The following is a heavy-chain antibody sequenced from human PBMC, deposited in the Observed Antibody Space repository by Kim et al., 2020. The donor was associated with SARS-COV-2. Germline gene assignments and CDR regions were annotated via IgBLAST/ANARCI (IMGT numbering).Heavy chain of an antibody. J-gene: IGHJ4*02. D-gene: IGHD5-12*01. CDR2: ISAYNGNT. CDR3: ARDRSRRGRGYSGYDSPPFDY. Sequence: ASVKVSCKASGYTFTSYGISWVRQAPGQGLEWMGWISAYNGNTNYAQKLQGRVTMTTDTSTSTAYMELRSLRSDDTAVYYCARDRSRRGRGYSGYDSPPFDYWGQGTLVTVSS. V-gene: IGHV1-18*01. CDR1: GYTFTSYG.